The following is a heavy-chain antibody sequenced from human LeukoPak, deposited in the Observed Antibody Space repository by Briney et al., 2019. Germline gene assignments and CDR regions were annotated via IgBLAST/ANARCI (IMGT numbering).Heavy chain of an antibody. CDR2: ISGSGGST. V-gene: IGHV3-23*01. CDR1: GFTFSSYA. CDR3: AKDLNWGPYYYYMDV. D-gene: IGHD7-27*01. Sequence: PGGSLRLSCAASGFTFSSYAMSWVRQAPGKGLEWVSAISGSGGSTYYADSVKGRFTISRDNSKNTLYLQMNSLRAEDTAVYYCAKDLNWGPYYYYMDVWGKGTTVTVSS. J-gene: IGHJ6*03.